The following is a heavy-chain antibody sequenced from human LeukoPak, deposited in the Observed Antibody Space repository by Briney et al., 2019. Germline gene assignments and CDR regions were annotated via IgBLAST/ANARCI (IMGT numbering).Heavy chain of an antibody. V-gene: IGHV3-48*02. J-gene: IGHJ6*02. D-gene: IGHD3-3*01. CDR2: ISSSSSTI. CDR3: ARDGDYDFWSGYSPTGMDV. CDR1: GFTFSSYS. Sequence: AGGSLRLSCAASGFTFSSYSMNWVRQAPGKGLEWVSYISSSSSTIYYADSVKGRFTISRDNAKNSLYLQMNSLRDEDTAVYYCARDGDYDFWSGYSPTGMDVWGQGTTVTVSS.